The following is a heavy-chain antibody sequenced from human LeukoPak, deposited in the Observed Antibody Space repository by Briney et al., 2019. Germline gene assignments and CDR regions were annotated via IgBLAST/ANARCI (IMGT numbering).Heavy chain of an antibody. D-gene: IGHD6-13*01. V-gene: IGHV1-69*13. CDR2: IIPIFGTA. Sequence: ASVKVSCKASGGTFSSYAISWVRQAPGQGLEWMGGIIPIFGTANYAQKFQGRVTITADESTSTAYMELSSLRSEDTAVYYCAKSPGYSSSWYRFGWFDPWGQGTLVTVSS. CDR1: GGTFSSYA. CDR3: AKSPGYSSSWYRFGWFDP. J-gene: IGHJ5*02.